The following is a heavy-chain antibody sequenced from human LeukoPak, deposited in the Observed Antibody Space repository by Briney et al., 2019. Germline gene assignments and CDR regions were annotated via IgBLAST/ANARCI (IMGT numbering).Heavy chain of an antibody. CDR3: ARDRGSGWFVY. CDR1: GGTFSNYA. CDR2: ISAYNGNT. J-gene: IGHJ4*02. V-gene: IGHV1-18*01. Sequence: ASVKVSCKASGGTFSNYAISWVRQAPGQGLEWMGWISAYNGNTNYAQKLQGRVTMTTDTSTSTAYMELRSLRSDDTAVYYCARDRGSGWFVYWGQGTLVTVSS. D-gene: IGHD6-19*01.